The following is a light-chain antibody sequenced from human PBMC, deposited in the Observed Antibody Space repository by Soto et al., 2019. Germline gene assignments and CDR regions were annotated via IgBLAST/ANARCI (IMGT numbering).Light chain of an antibody. J-gene: IGKJ2*02. Sequence: DIQMTQSPSTLSASVGDRVTINCRASRSISTWLAWYQHRPGKAPKLLIYQASSLEDGVPSRFRGSGAGTEFTLTISSLQPDDFATYYCQQYISDSRTFGQGTKVESK. CDR3: QQYISDSRT. CDR1: RSISTW. CDR2: QAS. V-gene: IGKV1-5*03.